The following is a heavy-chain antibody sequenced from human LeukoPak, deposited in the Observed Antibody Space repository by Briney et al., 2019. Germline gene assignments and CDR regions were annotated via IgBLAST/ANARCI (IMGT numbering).Heavy chain of an antibody. CDR2: ITNDASST. Sequence: GGSLRVSCAASGFTFSSDWMHWVRQAPGEGLVWVSRITNDASSTSYADSVKGRFTISRDNAKNTLYLEMSSLRAEDTAVYYCVRDSSVTRMDVWGKGTTVTVSS. V-gene: IGHV3-74*01. D-gene: IGHD4-17*01. CDR1: GFTFSSDW. CDR3: VRDSSVTRMDV. J-gene: IGHJ6*04.